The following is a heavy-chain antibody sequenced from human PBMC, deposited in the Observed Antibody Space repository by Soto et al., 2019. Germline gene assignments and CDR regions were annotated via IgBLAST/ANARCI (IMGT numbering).Heavy chain of an antibody. CDR2: IIPIFGTA. V-gene: IGHV1-69*13. Sequence: AASVKVSCTASGGTFSRYAISWVRQAPGQGLEWMGGIIPIFGTANYAQKFQGRVTITADESTSTAYMELSSLRSEDTAVYYCASPTDWGGDSYWAKYGMDVRGQGTMITVSS. CDR1: GGTFSRYA. D-gene: IGHD2-21*02. CDR3: ASPTDWGGDSYWAKYGMDV. J-gene: IGHJ6*02.